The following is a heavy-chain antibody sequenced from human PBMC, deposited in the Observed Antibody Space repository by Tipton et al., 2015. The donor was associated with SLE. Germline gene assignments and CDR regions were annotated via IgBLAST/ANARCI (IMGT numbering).Heavy chain of an antibody. D-gene: IGHD5-18*01. CDR3: AKGGVQLWSPSMDV. CDR2: ISGSGGST. CDR1: GFTFSSYA. Sequence: GSLRLSCAASGFTFSSYAMSWVRQAPGKGLEWVSAISGSGGSTYYADSVKGRFTISRDNSKNTLYLQMNSLRAEDTAVYYCAKGGVQLWSPSMDVWGKGTTVTVSS. V-gene: IGHV3-23*01. J-gene: IGHJ6*03.